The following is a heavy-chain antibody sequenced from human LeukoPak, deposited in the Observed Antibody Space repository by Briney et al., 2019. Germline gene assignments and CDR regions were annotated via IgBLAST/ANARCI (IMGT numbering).Heavy chain of an antibody. CDR1: GVSFSGYY. Sequence: SETLSLTCAVYGVSFSGYYWSWIRQPPGKGLEWIGEINHSGSTNYNPSLKSRVTISVDTSKNQFSLKLSSVTAADTAVYYCARRGRAARYWGQGTLVTVSS. D-gene: IGHD6-6*01. V-gene: IGHV4-34*01. J-gene: IGHJ4*02. CDR3: ARRGRAARY. CDR2: INHSGST.